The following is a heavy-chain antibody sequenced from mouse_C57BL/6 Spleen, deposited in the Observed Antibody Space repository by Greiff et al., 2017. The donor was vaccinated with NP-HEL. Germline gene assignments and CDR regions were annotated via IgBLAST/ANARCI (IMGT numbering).Heavy chain of an antibody. Sequence: QVQLQQPGAELVKPGASVKVSCKASGYTFTSYWMHWVKQRPGQGLEWIGRIYPSDSDTNYNQKFKGKATLTADKSSSTAYMQLSSLTSEDSAVYYCGISNYDAFEYWGQGASVTVSS. D-gene: IGHD2-5*01. V-gene: IGHV1-74*01. CDR1: GYTFTSYW. CDR3: GISNYDAFEY. CDR2: IYPSDSDT. J-gene: IGHJ4*01.